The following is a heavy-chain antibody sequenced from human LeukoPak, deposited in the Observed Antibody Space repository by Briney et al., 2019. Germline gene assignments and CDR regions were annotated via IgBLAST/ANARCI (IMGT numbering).Heavy chain of an antibody. CDR2: ISGSSTHT. D-gene: IGHD2-2*01. CDR1: GFTFSDYY. CDR3: ATPGLLGYCSSAICAPPGY. J-gene: IGHJ4*02. V-gene: IGHV3-11*03. Sequence: GGSLRLSCTASGFTFSDYYMSWIRQAPGKGLEWVSYISGSSTHTNYADSVKGRFTISRDNAKKSLYLQMNSLRAEDTAVYYCATPGLLGYCSSAICAPPGYWGQGTLVTVSS.